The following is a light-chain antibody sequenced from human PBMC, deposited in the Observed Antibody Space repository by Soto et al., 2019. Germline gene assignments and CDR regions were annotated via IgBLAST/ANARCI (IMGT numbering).Light chain of an antibody. J-gene: IGLJ2*01. CDR3: QTWVTGIQV. CDR1: SGHSSYA. CDR2: LNSDGSH. Sequence: QSVLTQSPSASASLGASVKLTCTLGSGHSSYAIAWHQQRPEKGPRYLMKLNSDGSHSKGDGIPDRFSGSSSGAERYLTISSLQSEDEADYYCQTWVTGIQVFGGGTKVTVL. V-gene: IGLV4-69*01.